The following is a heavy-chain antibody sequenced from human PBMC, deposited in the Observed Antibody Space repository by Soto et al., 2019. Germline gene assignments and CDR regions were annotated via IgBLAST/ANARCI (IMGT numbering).Heavy chain of an antibody. D-gene: IGHD4-17*01. CDR1: GYSFTSYW. J-gene: IGHJ4*02. V-gene: IGHV5-51*01. CDR3: ARHLNYGDYVGYFDY. CDR2: IYPGDSDT. Sequence: GESLKISCKGSGYSFTSYWISWVRQMPGKGLEWMGIIYPGDSDTRYSPSFQGQVTISADKSISTAYLQWSSLKASDTAMYYCARHLNYGDYVGYFDYWGQGTLVTVSS.